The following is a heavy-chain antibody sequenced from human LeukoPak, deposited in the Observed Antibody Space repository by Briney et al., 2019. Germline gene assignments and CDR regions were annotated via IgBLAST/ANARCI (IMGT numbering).Heavy chain of an antibody. CDR2: IYTSGST. D-gene: IGHD1-26*01. V-gene: IGHV4-4*07. J-gene: IGHJ6*03. CDR3: ARVGHPTRHYYMDV. Sequence: SETLSLTCTVSGGSISSYYWSWIRQPAGKGLEWIGRIYTSGSTNSNPSLKSRVTMSVDTSKNQFSLKLSSVTAADTAVYYCARVGHPTRHYYMDVWGKGTTVTVSS. CDR1: GGSISSYY.